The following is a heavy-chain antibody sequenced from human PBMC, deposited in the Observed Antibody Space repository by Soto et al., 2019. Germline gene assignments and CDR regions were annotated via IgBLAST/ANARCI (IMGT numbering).Heavy chain of an antibody. CDR2: ISPYNGNT. J-gene: IGHJ4*02. CDR1: GYTFTSYG. CDR3: AMSSVYSYGFAY. D-gene: IGHD5-18*01. Sequence: QVQLVQSGAEVKKPGASVKVSCKASGYTFTSYGISWVRQAPGQGLEWMGWISPYNGNTNYAQKLQGRVTMTTHTSTSTAYMELMSLSSDDTAVYYSAMSSVYSYGFAYWGQGTLVTVSS. V-gene: IGHV1-18*01.